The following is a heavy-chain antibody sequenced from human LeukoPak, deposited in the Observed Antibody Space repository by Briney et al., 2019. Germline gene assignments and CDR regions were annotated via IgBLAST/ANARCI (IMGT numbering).Heavy chain of an antibody. V-gene: IGHV4-61*08. Sequence: PSQTLSLTCTASGGSISSGGYYWSWIRQHPGKGLEWIGYIYYSGSTNYNPSLKSRVTISVDTSKNQFSLKLSSVTAADTAVYYCARVVAAAGPSYGMDVWGQGTTVTVSS. D-gene: IGHD6-13*01. CDR2: IYYSGST. J-gene: IGHJ6*02. CDR3: ARVVAAAGPSYGMDV. CDR1: GGSISSGGYY.